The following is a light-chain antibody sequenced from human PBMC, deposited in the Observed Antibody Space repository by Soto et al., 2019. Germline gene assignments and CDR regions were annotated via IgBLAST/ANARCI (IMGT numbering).Light chain of an antibody. CDR1: SSDVGGHNF. V-gene: IGLV2-14*03. CDR2: EVT. Sequence: QSALTQPASVSGSPGQSITISCTGTSSDVGGHNFVSWYQQHPGKAPKLMIYEVTYRPSGVSNRFTGSKSGNTASLTISGLLAEDEANYYCASKTASTFVLFGGGTKVTVL. J-gene: IGLJ3*02. CDR3: ASKTASTFVL.